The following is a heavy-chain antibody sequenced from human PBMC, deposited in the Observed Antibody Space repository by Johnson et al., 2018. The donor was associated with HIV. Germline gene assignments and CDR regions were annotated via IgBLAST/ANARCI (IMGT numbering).Heavy chain of an antibody. CDR3: ARVNYDFWSGQGPFDI. Sequence: VQLVESGGGVVQPGRSLRLSCAASAFSFSNYPMHWVRQAPGKGLEWVAVISYDGSNKYYTDSVKGRFTISRDNSKNTLYLQINSLRAEDTAVYYCARVNYDFWSGQGPFDIWGQGTMVTVSS. CDR2: ISYDGSNK. CDR1: AFSFSNYP. J-gene: IGHJ3*02. V-gene: IGHV3-30*04. D-gene: IGHD3-3*01.